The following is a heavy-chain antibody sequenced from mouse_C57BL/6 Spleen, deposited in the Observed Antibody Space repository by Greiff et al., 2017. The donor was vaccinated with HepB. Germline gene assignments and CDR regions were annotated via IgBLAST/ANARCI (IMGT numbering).Heavy chain of an antibody. V-gene: IGHV1-53*01. Sequence: VQLQQPGTELVKPGASVKLSCKASGYTFTSYWMHWVKQRPGQGLEWIGNINPSNGGTNYNEKFKRKATLTVDKSSSTAYMQLSSLTSEDSAVYYCAREDYDYDGYFDYWGQGTTLTVSS. D-gene: IGHD2-4*01. CDR1: GYTFTSYW. CDR3: AREDYDYDGYFDY. CDR2: INPSNGGT. J-gene: IGHJ2*01.